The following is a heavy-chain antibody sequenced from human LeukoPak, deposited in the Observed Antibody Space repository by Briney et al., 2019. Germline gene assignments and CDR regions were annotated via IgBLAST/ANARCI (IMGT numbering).Heavy chain of an antibody. Sequence: SETLSLTCTVSGGSISSYYWSWIRQPPGKGLEWIGYIYYSGSTNYNPSLKSRVTISVDTSKNQFSLKLSSVTAADTAVYYCARVVDTAMVYYYYYMDVWGKGTTVTVSS. J-gene: IGHJ6*03. D-gene: IGHD5-18*01. CDR1: GGSISSYY. CDR2: IYYSGST. V-gene: IGHV4-59*01. CDR3: ARVVDTAMVYYYYYMDV.